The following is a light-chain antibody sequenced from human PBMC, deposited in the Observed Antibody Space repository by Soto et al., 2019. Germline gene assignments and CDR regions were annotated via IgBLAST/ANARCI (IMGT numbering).Light chain of an antibody. J-gene: IGLJ3*02. Sequence: QPVLTQSPSVSGTPGQRVAISCTGGSSDSGAGQGVHWYQQLPGTARKLLIYDDTNRPSGVPDRVSGSKAGTSASLAITGLQADDEGDYYCHSYDSSQTAVVFGGGTKLTVL. CDR3: HSYDSSQTAVV. CDR1: SSDSGAGQG. CDR2: DDT. V-gene: IGLV1-40*01.